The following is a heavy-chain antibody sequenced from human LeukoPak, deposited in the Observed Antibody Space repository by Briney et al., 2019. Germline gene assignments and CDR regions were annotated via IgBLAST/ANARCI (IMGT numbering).Heavy chain of an antibody. CDR3: ARISRSYYDY. CDR2: IYYSGST. Sequence: SETLSLTCTVSGGSISSGGYYWSWIRQHPGKGLEWIGYIYYSGSTYYNPSLKSRVTISVDTSKNQFSLKLSSVTAADTAVYYCARISRSYYDYWGQGTLVTVSS. J-gene: IGHJ4*02. D-gene: IGHD2-2*01. V-gene: IGHV4-31*03. CDR1: GGSISSGGYY.